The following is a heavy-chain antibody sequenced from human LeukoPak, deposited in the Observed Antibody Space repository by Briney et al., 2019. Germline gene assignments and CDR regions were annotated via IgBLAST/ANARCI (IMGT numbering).Heavy chain of an antibody. CDR1: GFTFSRHW. V-gene: IGHV3-7*01. Sequence: GGSLRLSCTASGFTFSRHWVSWVRQTRGEGLEWVANIKEDGSEQYYVDSVKGRFTISRDNSKNTLYLQMNSLRAEDTAVYYCARVIDYDSSGYDYWGQGTLVTVSS. CDR3: ARVIDYDSSGYDY. CDR2: IKEDGSEQ. J-gene: IGHJ4*02. D-gene: IGHD3-22*01.